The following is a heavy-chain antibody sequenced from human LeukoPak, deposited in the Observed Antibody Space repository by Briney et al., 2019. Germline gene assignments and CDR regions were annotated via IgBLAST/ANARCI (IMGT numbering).Heavy chain of an antibody. V-gene: IGHV3-15*01. Sequence: GGSLRLSCAASGFTVSSNYMSWVRQAPGKGLEWVGRIKSKTDGGTTDYAAPVKGRFTISRDDSKNTLYLQMNSLKTEDTAVYYCTTALYDYVWGSYRYNMVWLVTNWGQGTLVTVSS. CDR3: TTALYDYVWGSYRYNMVWLVTN. J-gene: IGHJ4*02. CDR2: IKSKTDGGTT. D-gene: IGHD3-16*02. CDR1: GFTVSSNY.